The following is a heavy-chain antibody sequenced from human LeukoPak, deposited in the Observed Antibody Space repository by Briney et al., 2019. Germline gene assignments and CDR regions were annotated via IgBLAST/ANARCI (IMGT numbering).Heavy chain of an antibody. Sequence: GGSLRLSCAASGFTVSSNYMSWVRQAPGKGLEWVSVIYSGGSKYYADSVKGRFTISRDNSKNTLYLQMNSLRAEDTAVYYCARVTYGSGTYGAFDYWGQGTLVTVSS. V-gene: IGHV3-53*01. D-gene: IGHD3-10*01. CDR3: ARVTYGSGTYGAFDY. CDR1: GFTVSSNY. CDR2: IYSGGSK. J-gene: IGHJ4*02.